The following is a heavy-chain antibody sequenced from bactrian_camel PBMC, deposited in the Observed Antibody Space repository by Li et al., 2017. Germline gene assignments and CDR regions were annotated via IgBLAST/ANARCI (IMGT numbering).Heavy chain of an antibody. D-gene: IGHD2*01. Sequence: ESGGGSVPVGGSLRLSCVSSVGYVFSSHCMGWFLQAPGKEREGVAALNIDGKTTYADSVKGRFTISQDSAKNTLYLQMDSLNPEDTGMYYCAAGRLRNGYCYSLLNRLAYNNWGQGTQVTVS. CDR2: LNIDGKT. J-gene: IGHJ4*01. CDR1: VGYVFSSHC. V-gene: IGHV3S57*01. CDR3: AAGRLRNGYCYSLLNRLAYNN.